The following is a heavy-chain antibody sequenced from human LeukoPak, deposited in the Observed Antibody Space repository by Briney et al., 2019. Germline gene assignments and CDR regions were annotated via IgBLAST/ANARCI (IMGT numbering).Heavy chain of an antibody. Sequence: GGSLRLSCAASGFTFSSYGMHWARQAPGKGLEWVAVIWYDGSNTYYADSVKGRFTISRDNSKDTLFLQLNSLRAEDTAVYYCAPQGPEGTGGWYWGQGTLVTVSS. V-gene: IGHV3-33*01. J-gene: IGHJ4*02. D-gene: IGHD6-19*01. CDR3: APQGPEGTGGWY. CDR2: IWYDGSNT. CDR1: GFTFSSYG.